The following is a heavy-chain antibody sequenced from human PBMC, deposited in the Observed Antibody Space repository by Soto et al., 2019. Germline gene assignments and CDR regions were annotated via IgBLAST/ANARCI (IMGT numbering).Heavy chain of an antibody. J-gene: IGHJ5*02. Sequence: GGSLRLSCAASGFTFSSYSMNWVRQAPGKGLEWIAYISFSSSAIYYADSVKGRFTISRDNAKNSLYLQMNSLRDVDTAVYYCARDNGIAGSFDPWGQGTLVTVSS. CDR1: GFTFSSYS. D-gene: IGHD6-13*01. CDR3: ARDNGIAGSFDP. CDR2: ISFSSSAI. V-gene: IGHV3-48*02.